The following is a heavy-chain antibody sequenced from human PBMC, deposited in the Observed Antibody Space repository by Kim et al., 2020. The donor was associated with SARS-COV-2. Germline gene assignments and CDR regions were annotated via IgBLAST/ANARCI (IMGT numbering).Heavy chain of an antibody. Sequence: ASVKVSCKVSGYTLTELSMHWVRQAPGKGLEWMGGFDPEDGETIYAQKFQGRVTMTEDTSTDTAYMELSSLRSEDTAVYYCATGPAALITMVRGVIIHYYYSGMDVWGQGTTVTVSS. D-gene: IGHD3-10*01. CDR2: FDPEDGET. CDR1: GYTLTELS. J-gene: IGHJ6*02. V-gene: IGHV1-24*01. CDR3: ATGPAALITMVRGVIIHYYYSGMDV.